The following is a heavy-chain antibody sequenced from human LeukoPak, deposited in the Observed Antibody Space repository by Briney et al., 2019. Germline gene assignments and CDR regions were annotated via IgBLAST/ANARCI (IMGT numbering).Heavy chain of an antibody. CDR2: INPNSGST. D-gene: IGHD2-2*01. CDR3: AREWGRTSYIQV. CDR1: GYTFTGYY. Sequence: ASVRVSCTASGYTFTGYYIHWVRQAPGQGLEWMGWINPNSGSTNYAQKLQGRVTMTTDTSISTAYMDLSRLRSDDTAVYYCAREWGRTSYIQVWGQGTLVTVAS. V-gene: IGHV1-2*02. J-gene: IGHJ1*01.